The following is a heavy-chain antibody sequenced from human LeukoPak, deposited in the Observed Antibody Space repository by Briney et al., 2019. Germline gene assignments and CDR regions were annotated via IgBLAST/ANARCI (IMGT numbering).Heavy chain of an antibody. CDR2: GCWNSGSI. J-gene: IGHJ4*02. CDR1: GFTFDDYA. D-gene: IGHD5-12*01. Sequence: GGSLRLSCAASGFTFDDYAMHWVRQAPGGGLGWVSGGCWNSGSIGYADSVKGRFTISRDNAKNSLYLQMNSLRPEDTALYYCANSEYSGSIDPYFDYWGQGTLVTVSS. V-gene: IGHV3-9*01. CDR3: ANSEYSGSIDPYFDY.